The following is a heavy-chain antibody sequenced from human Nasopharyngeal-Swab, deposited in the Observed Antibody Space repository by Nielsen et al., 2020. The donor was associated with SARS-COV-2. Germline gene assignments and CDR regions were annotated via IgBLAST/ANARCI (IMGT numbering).Heavy chain of an antibody. V-gene: IGHV3-11*01. CDR3: ANHLPGTYYFNY. D-gene: IGHD1-14*01. CDR2: ISSSGSTI. J-gene: IGHJ4*02. Sequence: GESLKISCAASGFTFSDYYMSWIRQAPGKGLEWVSYISSSGSTIYYADSVKGRFTISRDNAKNSLYLQMNSLRAEDTAGYYCANHLPGTYYFNYWGQGTLLTASS. CDR1: GFTFSDYY.